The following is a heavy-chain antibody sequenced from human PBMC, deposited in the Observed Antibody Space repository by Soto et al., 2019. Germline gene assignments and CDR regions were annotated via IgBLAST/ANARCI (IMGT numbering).Heavy chain of an antibody. J-gene: IGHJ5*02. D-gene: IGHD1-20*01. CDR1: GGAIRSSGFY. Sequence: SETLSLTCSVSGGAIRSSGFYWGWVRQPPGKGLEGIGSLSYTGSPSYNPSLKNRVTISGDMSKIQLSLKLDSVSAADTASYYCARLLGGITGTPGRRVGWFDPWGQGALVT. CDR3: ARLLGGITGTPGRRVGWFDP. CDR2: LSYTGSP. V-gene: IGHV4-39*01.